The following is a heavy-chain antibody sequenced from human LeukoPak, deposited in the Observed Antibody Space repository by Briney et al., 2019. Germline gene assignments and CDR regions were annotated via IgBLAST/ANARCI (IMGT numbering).Heavy chain of an antibody. CDR1: GFTFSGYW. V-gene: IGHV3-74*01. Sequence: PGGSLRLSCAASGFTFSGYWMHWVRQAPGKGLVWVSRINTDGSSTSYADSVKGRFTISRDNAKNTLYLQMNSLRAEDTAVYYCARAAGYSSDWYWFDPSGQGTLVTVSS. CDR3: ARAAGYSSDWYWFDP. D-gene: IGHD6-19*01. J-gene: IGHJ5*02. CDR2: INTDGSST.